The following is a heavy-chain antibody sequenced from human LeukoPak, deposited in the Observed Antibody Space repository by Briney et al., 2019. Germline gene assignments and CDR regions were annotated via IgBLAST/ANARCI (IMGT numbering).Heavy chain of an antibody. J-gene: IGHJ6*02. D-gene: IGHD4-23*01. V-gene: IGHV1-69*13. Sequence: ASVTVSCKASGGTFSSYAISWVRQAPGQGLEWMGGIIPIFGTANYAQKFQGRVTITADESTSTAYMELSSLRSEDTAVYYCARTTVVTPDYYYYYGMDVWGQGTTVTVSS. CDR3: ARTTVVTPDYYYYYGMDV. CDR2: IIPIFGTA. CDR1: GGTFSSYA.